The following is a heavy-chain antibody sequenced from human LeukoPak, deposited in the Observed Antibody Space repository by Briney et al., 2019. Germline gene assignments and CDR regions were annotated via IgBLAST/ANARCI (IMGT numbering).Heavy chain of an antibody. Sequence: SETLSLTCAVYGASFSDSYWSWIRQSPEKGLEWIGEINNSGSTSYNPSLNSRVIMSVDRSKNQFSLRLTSVTAADTAVYYCARGGLYCSGGSCSLWFDPWGQGTLVTVSS. D-gene: IGHD2-15*01. J-gene: IGHJ5*02. CDR3: ARGGLYCSGGSCSLWFDP. CDR1: GASFSDSY. CDR2: INNSGST. V-gene: IGHV4-34*01.